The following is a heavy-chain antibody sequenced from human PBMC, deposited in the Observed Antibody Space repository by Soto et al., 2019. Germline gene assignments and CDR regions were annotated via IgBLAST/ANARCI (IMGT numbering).Heavy chain of an antibody. J-gene: IGHJ4*02. V-gene: IGHV3-23*01. CDR2: ISGSGGST. CDR3: AKGRDYIWGSYRYPTYFDY. D-gene: IGHD3-16*02. CDR1: GFTFSSYA. Sequence: EVQLLESGGGLVQPGGSLRLSCAASGFTFSSYAMSWVRQAPGKGLEWVSAISGSGGSTYYADSVKGRFTISRDNSKNQLYLQMNSLRAEDTAVYYCAKGRDYIWGSYRYPTYFDYWGQGTLVTVSS.